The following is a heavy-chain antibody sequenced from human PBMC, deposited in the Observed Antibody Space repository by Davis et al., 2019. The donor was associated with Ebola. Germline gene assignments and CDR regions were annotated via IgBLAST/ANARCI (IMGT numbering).Heavy chain of an antibody. Sequence: GESLKISCAASGFTFSGYWMHWVRQPPGKGLEWVSRINGDGSSTTYADSVKGRFTISRDNAKNTLYLQMNSLRVEDTAVYYCARGGDGYGNFDCWGPGTLVTVSS. V-gene: IGHV3-74*01. CDR3: ARGGDGYGNFDC. D-gene: IGHD4-17*01. CDR1: GFTFSGYW. J-gene: IGHJ4*02. CDR2: INGDGSST.